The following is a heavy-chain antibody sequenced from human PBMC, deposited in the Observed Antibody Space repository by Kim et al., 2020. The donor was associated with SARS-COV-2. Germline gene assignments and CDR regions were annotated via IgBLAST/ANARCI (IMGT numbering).Heavy chain of an antibody. CDR3: AREPSYYYGSGSYYIKGSFFDY. CDR1: GGTFSSYA. CDR2: IIPIFGTS. V-gene: IGHV1-69*13. J-gene: IGHJ4*02. D-gene: IGHD3-10*01. Sequence: SVKVSCKASGGTFSSYAISWVRQAPGQGLEWMGGIIPIFGTSNYAQKFQGRVTITADESTSTAYMELSSLRSEDTAVYYCAREPSYYYGSGSYYIKGSFFDYWGQGTLVTVSS.